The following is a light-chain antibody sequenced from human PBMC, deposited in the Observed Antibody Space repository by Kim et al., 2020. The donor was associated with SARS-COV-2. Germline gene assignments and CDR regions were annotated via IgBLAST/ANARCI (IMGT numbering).Light chain of an antibody. V-gene: IGLV2-14*04. Sequence: GQSITISCTGTSSDVGGYNYVSWYQQYPGKAPKLMIYDVSKRPSGVSNRFSGSKSGNTASLTISGLQAEDEADYYCGSYTSSSTLIFGGGTKLTVL. J-gene: IGLJ2*01. CDR2: DVS. CDR1: SSDVGGYNY. CDR3: GSYTSSSTLI.